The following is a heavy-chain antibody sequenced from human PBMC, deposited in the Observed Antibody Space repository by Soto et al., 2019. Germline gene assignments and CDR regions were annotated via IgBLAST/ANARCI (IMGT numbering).Heavy chain of an antibody. CDR1: GGTFSSYT. CDR3: AGVGCSGGSCYEDWFDP. J-gene: IGHJ5*02. V-gene: IGHV1-69*02. Sequence: QVQLVQSGAEVKKPGSSVKVSCKASGGTFSSYTISWVRQAPGQGLEWMGRIIPILGIANYAQKFQGRVTSTADKSTSTAYMELSSLRSEDTAVYYCAGVGCSGGSCYEDWFDPWGQGTLVTVSS. CDR2: IIPILGIA. D-gene: IGHD2-15*01.